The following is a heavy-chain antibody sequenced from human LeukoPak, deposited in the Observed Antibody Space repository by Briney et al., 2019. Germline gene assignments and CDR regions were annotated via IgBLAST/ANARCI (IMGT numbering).Heavy chain of an antibody. Sequence: SETLSLTCTVSGGSISSGSYYWSWIRQPAGKGLEWIGRIYTSGSTNYNPSLKSRVTISVDTSKKQFSLKLSSVTAADTAVYYCARGERDWLLNYYYYYMDVWGKGTTVTVSS. V-gene: IGHV4-61*02. D-gene: IGHD3/OR15-3a*01. J-gene: IGHJ6*03. CDR1: GGSISSGSYY. CDR3: ARGERDWLLNYYYYYMDV. CDR2: IYTSGST.